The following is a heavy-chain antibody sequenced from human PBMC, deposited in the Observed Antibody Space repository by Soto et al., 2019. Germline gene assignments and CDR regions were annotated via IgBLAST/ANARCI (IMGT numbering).Heavy chain of an antibody. CDR3: AKGVQDIYFYYGMDV. Sequence: EVQLLESGGGLVQPGGSLRLSCAASGFTFSSYAMSWVRQAPGKGLEWVSAISASGGSTSYADSVKGRFYISRDNSKNTLSLQMNSLRAEDTAVYYCAKGVQDIYFYYGMDVWGQGTTVTVSS. D-gene: IGHD2-15*01. J-gene: IGHJ6*02. CDR1: GFTFSSYA. CDR2: ISASGGST. V-gene: IGHV3-23*01.